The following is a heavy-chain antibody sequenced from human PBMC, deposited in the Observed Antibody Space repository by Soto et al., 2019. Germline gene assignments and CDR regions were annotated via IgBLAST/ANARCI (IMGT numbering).Heavy chain of an antibody. D-gene: IGHD3-22*01. CDR3: AREAYYYDSSGYYPPARFDY. J-gene: IGHJ4*02. CDR1: GYRFASYW. V-gene: IGHV5-51*01. Sequence: GESLKISCKGSGYRFASYWIAWVRQMPGKGLEWMGVVYPGDSDARYSPSLEGQVTISADKSISTAYLQWRSLKASDTAVYYCAREAYYYDSSGYYPPARFDYWGQGTLVTVSS. CDR2: VYPGDSDA.